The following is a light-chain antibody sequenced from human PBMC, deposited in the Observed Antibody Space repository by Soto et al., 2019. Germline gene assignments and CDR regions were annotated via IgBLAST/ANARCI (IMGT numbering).Light chain of an antibody. Sequence: AIQMNQSPASLSASVGDRVAITCRASQDIRNELGWYQQKPGKAPKVLIYGASNLQSGIPSAFSGSGSGTDFTLTISSLQPEDSATYYCLQDHSFPYTFGQGTKLEIK. CDR2: GAS. J-gene: IGKJ2*01. V-gene: IGKV1-6*01. CDR1: QDIRNE. CDR3: LQDHSFPYT.